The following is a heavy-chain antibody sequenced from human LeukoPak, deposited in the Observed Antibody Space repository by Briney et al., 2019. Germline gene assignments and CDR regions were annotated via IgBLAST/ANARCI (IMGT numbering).Heavy chain of an antibody. CDR3: ARDLVNTIFGVVISYYYYGMDV. CDR1: GYTFTGYY. CDR2: INPNSGGT. D-gene: IGHD3-3*01. J-gene: IGHJ6*02. Sequence: GASVKVSCKASGYTFTGYYMHWVRQAPGQGLEWMGWINPNSGGTNYAQKFQGRVTMTRDTSISTAYMELSRLRSDDTAVYYCARDLVNTIFGVVISYYYYGMDVWGQGNPGHRLL. V-gene: IGHV1-2*02.